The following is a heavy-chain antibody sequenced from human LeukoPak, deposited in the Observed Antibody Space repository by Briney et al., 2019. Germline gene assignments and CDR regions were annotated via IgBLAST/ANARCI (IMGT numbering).Heavy chain of an antibody. V-gene: IGHV3-23*01. CDR1: GLTFRNYL. CDR2: ISGSGSRT. Sequence: GGSVTLSCAASGLTFRNYLVTWVRQAPGKGLEWVSGISGSGSRTYYADSVKGRFTISRDNSKNTLYLQMNSVRAEDTAVYYCATDSIFGVVIDYYYYMDVWGKGTTVIVSS. D-gene: IGHD3-3*02. J-gene: IGHJ6*03. CDR3: ATDSIFGVVIDYYYYMDV.